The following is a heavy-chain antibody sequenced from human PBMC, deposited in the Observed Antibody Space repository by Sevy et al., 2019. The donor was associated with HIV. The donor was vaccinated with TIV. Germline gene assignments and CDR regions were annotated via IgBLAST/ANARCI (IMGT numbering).Heavy chain of an antibody. J-gene: IGHJ6*02. CDR1: GFTFSNYW. CDR3: ARACNSASCLWGLDV. CDR2: IKRDGSER. D-gene: IGHD1-26*01. V-gene: IGHV3-7*03. Sequence: GGSLRLSCAASGFTFSNYWMTWVRQAPGKGLEWVANIKRDGSERYYLASVKGRFTISRDNAKKSLYLQMNSLTAEDTAVYYCARACNSASCLWGLDVWGQGTTVTVSS.